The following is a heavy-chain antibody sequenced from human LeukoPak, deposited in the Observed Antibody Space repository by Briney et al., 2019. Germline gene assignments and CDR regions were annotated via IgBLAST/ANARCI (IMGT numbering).Heavy chain of an antibody. CDR2: IIPIFGTA. CDR3: ARDPYGRGAFDI. V-gene: IGHV1-69*06. Sequence: SVKVSCKASGGTFSSYAISWVRQAPGQGLEWMGGIIPIFGTANYAQKFQGRVTITADKSTSTAYMELSSLRSEDTAVYYCARDPYGRGAFDIWGQGTMVTVSS. D-gene: IGHD1-26*01. CDR1: GGTFSSYA. J-gene: IGHJ3*02.